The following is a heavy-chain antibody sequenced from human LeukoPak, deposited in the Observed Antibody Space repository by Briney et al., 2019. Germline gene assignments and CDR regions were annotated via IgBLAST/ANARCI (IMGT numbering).Heavy chain of an antibody. CDR1: GFIFSRYD. J-gene: IGHJ3*02. Sequence: GSLRLSCAASGFIFSRYDMHWVRQGIGKGLEWVSAIGTAGDTYYPGSVKGRFTISRENAKNSLYLQMNSLRAGDTAVYYCARVRLYCTSTSCHDAFDIWGQGTMVTVSS. CDR3: ARVRLYCTSTSCHDAFDI. V-gene: IGHV3-13*01. CDR2: IGTAGDT. D-gene: IGHD2-2*01.